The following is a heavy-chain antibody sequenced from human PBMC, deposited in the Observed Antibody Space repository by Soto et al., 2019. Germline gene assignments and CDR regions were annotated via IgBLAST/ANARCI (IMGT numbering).Heavy chain of an antibody. J-gene: IGHJ4*02. CDR3: TPVFEY. V-gene: IGHV3-74*01. Sequence: GGSLRLSCAASGFTFTNYWMHWVRQVPGKGLVWVSRIDGVGAGTSYSDSVRGRFTISRDNAENMLYLQMNSLRAEDTAVYYCTPVFEYWGQATLVT. CDR2: IDGVGAGT. CDR1: GFTFTNYW.